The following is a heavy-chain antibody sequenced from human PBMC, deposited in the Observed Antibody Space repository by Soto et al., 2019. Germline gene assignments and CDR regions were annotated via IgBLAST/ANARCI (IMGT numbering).Heavy chain of an antibody. CDR3: ASLDFQWLVSDY. CDR1: GGSINTYY. CDR2: VYTTGST. D-gene: IGHD6-19*01. Sequence: SETLSLTCTVTGGSINTYYWSWIRQSAGKGLEWIGRVYTTGSTNYNPSLKSRVTISVDTSRNQFSLSLRSVTAADTAVYYCASLDFQWLVSDYWGQGTLVTVSS. J-gene: IGHJ4*02. V-gene: IGHV4-4*07.